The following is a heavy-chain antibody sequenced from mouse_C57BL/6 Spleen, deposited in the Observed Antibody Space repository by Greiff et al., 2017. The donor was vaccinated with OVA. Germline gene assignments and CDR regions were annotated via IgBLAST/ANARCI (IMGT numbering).Heavy chain of an antibody. D-gene: IGHD2-3*01. CDR2: INPYNGGT. J-gene: IGHJ1*03. CDR3: ARWGDGYYLYFDV. CDR1: GYTFTDYY. V-gene: IGHV1-19*01. Sequence: EVKLQESGPVLVKPGASVKMSCKASGYTFTDYYMNWVKQSHGKSLEWIGVINPYNGGTSYNQKFKGKATLTVDKSSSTAYMELNSLTSEDSAVYYCARWGDGYYLYFDVWGTGTTVTVSS.